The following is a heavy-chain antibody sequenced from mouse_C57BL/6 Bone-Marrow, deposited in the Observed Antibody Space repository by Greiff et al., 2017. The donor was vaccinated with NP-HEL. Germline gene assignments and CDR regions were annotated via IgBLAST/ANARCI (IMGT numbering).Heavy chain of an antibody. J-gene: IGHJ3*01. V-gene: IGHV3-6*01. Sequence: EVKLMESGPGLVKPSQSLSLTCSVTGYSITSGYYWNWIRQFPGNKLEWMGYISYDGSNNYNPSLKNRISITRDTSKNQFFLKLNSVTTEDTATYYCARGRIYYGYDGGFAYWGQGTLVTVSA. CDR3: ARGRIYYGYDGGFAY. D-gene: IGHD2-2*01. CDR2: ISYDGSN. CDR1: GYSITSGYY.